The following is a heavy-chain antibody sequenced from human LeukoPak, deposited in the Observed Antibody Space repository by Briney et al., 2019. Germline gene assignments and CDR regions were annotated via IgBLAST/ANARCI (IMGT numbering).Heavy chain of an antibody. CDR2: INHSGST. CDR3: AREYFESSGAFDI. CDR1: GGSFSGYY. Sequence: SETLSLTCVVYGGSFSGYYWSWIRQPPGKGLEWIGEINHSGSTNYNPSLKSRVTISVDTSKNQFSLKLSSVTAADTAVYYCAREYFESSGAFDIWGQGTMVTVSS. V-gene: IGHV4-34*01. D-gene: IGHD6-19*01. J-gene: IGHJ3*02.